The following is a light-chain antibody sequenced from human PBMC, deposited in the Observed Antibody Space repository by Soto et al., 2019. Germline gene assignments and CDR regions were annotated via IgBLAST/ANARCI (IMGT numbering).Light chain of an antibody. V-gene: IGKV1-5*01. CDR2: DAS. J-gene: IGKJ2*01. CDR3: QQYSSYYT. CDR1: QSISTW. Sequence: DIHMTQSPSALSASVGDRVTITCRASQSISTWLAWYQQKPGKAPKLLIFDASTLESGVPSRFSGSGSGTEFTLTISSLQPDDFAPYYCQQYSSYYTFGQGTKLEIK.